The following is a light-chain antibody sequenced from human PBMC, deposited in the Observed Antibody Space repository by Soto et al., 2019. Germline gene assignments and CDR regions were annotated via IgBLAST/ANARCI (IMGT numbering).Light chain of an antibody. CDR2: GAS. Sequence: EIVMTQSPATLSVSPGDRATLSCRASQSVGSSLAWYQRKPGQAPRLLIYGASTRATGIPATFSGSGSGTDFTLTIISLEPEDFAVYYCQQRSNWPLLTFGGGTKVDIK. V-gene: IGKV3-15*01. J-gene: IGKJ4*01. CDR3: QQRSNWPLLT. CDR1: QSVGSS.